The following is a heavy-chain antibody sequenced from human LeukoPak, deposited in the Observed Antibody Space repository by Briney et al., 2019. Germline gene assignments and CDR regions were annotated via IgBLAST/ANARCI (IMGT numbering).Heavy chain of an antibody. CDR3: ARGAYCGGDCYSSAGWYFDL. J-gene: IGHJ2*01. V-gene: IGHV4-30-4*01. Sequence: PSQTLSLTCTVSGGSISSGDYYWSWIRQPPGKGLEWIGYIYYSGSTYYNPSLKSRVTISVDTSKNQFSLKLSSVTAADTAVYYCARGAYCGGDCYSSAGWYFDLWGRGTLVTVSS. CDR1: GGSISSGDYY. D-gene: IGHD2-21*02. CDR2: IYYSGST.